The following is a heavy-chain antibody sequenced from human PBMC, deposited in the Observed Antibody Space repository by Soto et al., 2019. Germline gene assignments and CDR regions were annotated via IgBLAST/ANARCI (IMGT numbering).Heavy chain of an antibody. CDR1: GFTFSSSP. Sequence: GRSLRLSCAASGFTFSSSPMSWVRQAPGKGLEWVSGFSDSGAGTYYADSVKGRFTISRDNSKNTMYLQMNSLRVEDTAVYYCAKDPRGPDYWGQGTVVTGS. CDR2: FSDSGAGT. V-gene: IGHV3-23*01. J-gene: IGHJ4*02. CDR3: AKDPRGPDY.